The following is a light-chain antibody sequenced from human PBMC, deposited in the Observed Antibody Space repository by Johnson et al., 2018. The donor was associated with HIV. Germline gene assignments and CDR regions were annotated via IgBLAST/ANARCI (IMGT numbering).Light chain of an antibody. V-gene: IGLV1-51*02. CDR1: SSNIGNNY. Sequence: QSVLTQPPSVSAAPGQKVTISCSGSSSNIGNNYVSWYQQLPGTAPQLLIYENNKRPSGIPDRFSGSKSGSSATLGITGLQTGDEADYYCATWDRSLSAGGVFGTGTKVTVL. CDR2: ENN. J-gene: IGLJ1*01. CDR3: ATWDRSLSAGGV.